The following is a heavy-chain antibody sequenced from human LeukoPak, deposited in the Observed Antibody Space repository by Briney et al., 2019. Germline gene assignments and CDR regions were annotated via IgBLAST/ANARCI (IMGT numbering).Heavy chain of an antibody. CDR3: AREPAVAGRGDY. CDR2: IYSGGST. D-gene: IGHD6-19*01. J-gene: IGHJ4*02. V-gene: IGHV3-66*01. CDR1: GFTVSSNY. Sequence: PGGSLRLSCAASGFTVSSNYMSWVRQAPGKGLGWVSVIYSGGSTYYADSVKGRFTISRDNSKNTLYLQMNSLRAEDTAVYYCAREPAVAGRGDYWGQGTLVTVSS.